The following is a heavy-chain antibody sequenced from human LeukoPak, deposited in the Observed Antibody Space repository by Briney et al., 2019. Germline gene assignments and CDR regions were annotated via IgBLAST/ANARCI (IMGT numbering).Heavy chain of an antibody. Sequence: ASVKVSCKASGFTFTSYYMHWVRQAPGQGLEWMGIINPSGSYTSYAQKFQGRVTMTRDTSTSTVYMELSSLRSEDTAVYYCAREYILTAYYGDYWGQGTLVTVSS. V-gene: IGHV1-46*01. J-gene: IGHJ4*02. CDR1: GFTFTSYY. CDR3: AREYILTAYYGDY. D-gene: IGHD3-9*01. CDR2: INPSGSYT.